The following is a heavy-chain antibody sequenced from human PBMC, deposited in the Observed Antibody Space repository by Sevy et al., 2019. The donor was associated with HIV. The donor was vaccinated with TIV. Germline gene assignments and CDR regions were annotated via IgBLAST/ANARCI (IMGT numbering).Heavy chain of an antibody. Sequence: GESLKISCAASGFTFSRYWMSWVRQTPGKGLEWVANIKQDGSEKYYVASVKGRFTISRDNAKNSLYLQMNSLRAEDTAVYYCARVRDDSSGYHLDYWGQGTLVTVSS. CDR2: IKQDGSEK. D-gene: IGHD3-22*01. J-gene: IGHJ4*02. V-gene: IGHV3-7*01. CDR3: ARVRDDSSGYHLDY. CDR1: GFTFSRYW.